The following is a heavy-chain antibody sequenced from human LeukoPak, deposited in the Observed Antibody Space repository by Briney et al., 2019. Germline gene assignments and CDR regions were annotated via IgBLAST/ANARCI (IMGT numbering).Heavy chain of an antibody. CDR2: IYTSGST. D-gene: IGHD2-2*02. CDR3: ARLGYCSSTSCYTRVRYFDY. CDR1: GGSISSYY. J-gene: IGHJ4*02. Sequence: SETLSLTCTVSGGSISSYYWSWTRQPAGKGLEWIGRIYTSGSTNYNPSLKSRVTMSVDTSKNQFSLKLSSVTAADTAVYYCARLGYCSSTSCYTRVRYFDYWGQGTLVTVSS. V-gene: IGHV4-4*07.